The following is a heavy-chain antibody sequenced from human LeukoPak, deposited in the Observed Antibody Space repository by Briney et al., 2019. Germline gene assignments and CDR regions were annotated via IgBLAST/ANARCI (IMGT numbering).Heavy chain of an antibody. J-gene: IGHJ4*02. CDR1: GYTFTGYY. CDR3: ARDSQDSIVGATPRAQLDY. CDR2: INPSGGST. V-gene: IGHV1-46*01. Sequence: WASVKVSCKASGYTFTGYYMHWVRQAPGQGLEWMGIINPSGGSTSYAQKFQGRVTMTRDTSTSTVYMELSSLRSEDTAVYYCARDSQDSIVGATPRAQLDYWGQGTLVTVSS. D-gene: IGHD1-26*01.